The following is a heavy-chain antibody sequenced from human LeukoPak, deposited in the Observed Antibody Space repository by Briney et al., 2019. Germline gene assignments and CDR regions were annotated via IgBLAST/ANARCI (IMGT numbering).Heavy chain of an antibody. J-gene: IGHJ4*02. D-gene: IGHD6-19*01. CDR1: GFTFSSYA. V-gene: IGHV3-30-3*01. Sequence: PGGSLRLSCAASGFTFSSYAMHWVRQAPGKGLEWVAVISYDGSNKYCADSVKGRFTISRDNSKNTLYLQMNSLRAEDTAVYYCARGPPSSGLTEYYFDYWGQGTLVTVSS. CDR2: ISYDGSNK. CDR3: ARGPPSSGLTEYYFDY.